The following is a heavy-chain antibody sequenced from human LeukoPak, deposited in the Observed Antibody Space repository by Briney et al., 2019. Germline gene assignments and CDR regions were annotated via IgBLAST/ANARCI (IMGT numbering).Heavy chain of an antibody. CDR1: GGTFSSYA. CDR3: ASELNCSGGSCPGEWGY. D-gene: IGHD2-15*01. CDR2: IIPIFGTA. Sequence: AASVKVSCKASGGTFSSYAISWVRQAPGQGLEWMGGIIPIFGTANYAQKFQGRVTITADESTSTAYMELSSLRSEDTAVYYCASELNCSGGSCPGEWGYWGQGTLVTVSS. J-gene: IGHJ4*02. V-gene: IGHV1-69*01.